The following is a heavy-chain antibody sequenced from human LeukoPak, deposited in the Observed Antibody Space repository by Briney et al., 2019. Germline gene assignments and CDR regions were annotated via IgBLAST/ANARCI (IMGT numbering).Heavy chain of an antibody. CDR1: GYSISSSNW. V-gene: IGHV4-28*06. CDR2: IYYSGTT. D-gene: IGHD6-13*01. CDR3: ARKIASVGYFDY. Sequence: SDTLSLTCAVSGYSISSSNWWGWIRQPPGKGLEWIGYIYYSGTTNYNPSLKSRVTMSVDTSKNQFSLKLSSVTALGTAVYYCARKIASVGYFDYWGQGTLVTVSS. J-gene: IGHJ4*02.